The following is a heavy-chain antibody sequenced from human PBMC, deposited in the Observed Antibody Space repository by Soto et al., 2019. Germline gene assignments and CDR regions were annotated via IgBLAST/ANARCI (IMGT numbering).Heavy chain of an antibody. V-gene: IGHV4-4*02. CDR2: IYHGGST. Sequence: PSETLSLTCAVSGGSISSSNWWSWVRQPPGKGLEWIAGIYHGGSTNYNSFLQSRVTISIDKSKNQFSLKLTSVTAADTAVYYCARGPHGSGTSYLYYYYGMDVWGQGTTVT. CDR3: ARGPHGSGTSYLYYYYGMDV. J-gene: IGHJ6*02. D-gene: IGHD3-10*01. CDR1: GGSISSSNW.